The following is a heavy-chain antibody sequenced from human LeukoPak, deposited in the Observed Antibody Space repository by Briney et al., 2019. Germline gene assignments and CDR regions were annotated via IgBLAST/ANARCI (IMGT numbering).Heavy chain of an antibody. J-gene: IGHJ4*02. CDR3: ARDIATAGHLAFDY. CDR2: ISSSGYYI. V-gene: IGHV3-21*01. CDR1: GCTFSTYT. D-gene: IGHD6-13*01. Sequence: GGTLRLSCAASGCTFSTYTMNWVRQAPGKGLEWVSSISSSGYYIYNADSVKGRFTIARDNAKNSLYLQMNSLRAEATAVYYCARDIATAGHLAFDYWGQGILVTVSS.